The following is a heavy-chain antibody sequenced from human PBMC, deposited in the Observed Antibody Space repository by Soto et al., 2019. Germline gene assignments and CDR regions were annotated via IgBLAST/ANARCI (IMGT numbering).Heavy chain of an antibody. CDR2: IYYSGST. Sequence: SETLSLTCTVSGGSISSGGYYWSWIRQHPGKGLEWIGYIYYSGSTYYNPSLKSRVTISVDTSKNQFSLKLSSVTAADTAVYYCARANSFYYYGMDVWGXGTTVNVSS. CDR3: ARANSFYYYGMDV. V-gene: IGHV4-31*03. D-gene: IGHD4-4*01. J-gene: IGHJ6*02. CDR1: GGSISSGGYY.